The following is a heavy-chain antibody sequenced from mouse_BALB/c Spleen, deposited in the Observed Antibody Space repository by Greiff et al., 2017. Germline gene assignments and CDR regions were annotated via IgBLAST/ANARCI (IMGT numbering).Heavy chain of an antibody. V-gene: IGHV1-82*01. CDR3: AREDGSSPGWFAY. D-gene: IGHD1-1*01. Sequence: VQLQQSGPELVKPGASVKISCKASGYAFSSSWMNWVKQRPGQGLEWIGRIYPGDGDTNYNGKFKGKATLTADKSSSTAYMQLSSLTSVDSAVYFCAREDGSSPGWFAYWGQGTLVTVSA. J-gene: IGHJ3*01. CDR1: GYAFSSSW. CDR2: IYPGDGDT.